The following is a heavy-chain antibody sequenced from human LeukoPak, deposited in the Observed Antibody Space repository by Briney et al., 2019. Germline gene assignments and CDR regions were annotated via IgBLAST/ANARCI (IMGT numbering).Heavy chain of an antibody. CDR3: AKSGIAARHSGYYYYMDV. V-gene: IGHV3-23*01. D-gene: IGHD6-6*01. J-gene: IGHJ6*03. Sequence: GGSLRLSCAASGFTFSSYAMSWVRQAPGKGLEWVSAFSGSGGNTYYADSVKGRFTISRDNSKNTLYLQMNTLRAEDTAVYYCAKSGIAARHSGYYYYMDVWGKGTTVTVSS. CDR1: GFTFSSYA. CDR2: FSGSGGNT.